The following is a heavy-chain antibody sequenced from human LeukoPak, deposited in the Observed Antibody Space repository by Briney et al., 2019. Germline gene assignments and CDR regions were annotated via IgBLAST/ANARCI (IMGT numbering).Heavy chain of an antibody. D-gene: IGHD2-15*01. CDR2: INPNSGGT. J-gene: IGHJ5*02. Sequence: GASVKVSCKASGYTFIGYYIHWVRQAPGQRLEWMGWINPNSGGTNYAQRFQGRVTMTRDTSISTAYMELSGLRSDDTAVYYCARGGSDCSGGNCPYSWFDPWGQGTLVTVSS. CDR3: ARGGSDCSGGNCPYSWFDP. CDR1: GYTFIGYY. V-gene: IGHV1-2*02.